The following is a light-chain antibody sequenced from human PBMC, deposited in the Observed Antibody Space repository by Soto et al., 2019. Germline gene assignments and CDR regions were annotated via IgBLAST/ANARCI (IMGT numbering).Light chain of an antibody. Sequence: EVVLTQSPGTLSLSPGERATLSCRASQSVSNNYFAWYQQKPGQAPRPLIFGSSDRATGIPDRFSGSGSGKHFTLTISRLEPEDFAVYYCQQYGSSPPYTFGQGTKLEIK. CDR3: QQYGSSPPYT. V-gene: IGKV3-20*01. J-gene: IGKJ2*01. CDR1: QSVSNNY. CDR2: GSS.